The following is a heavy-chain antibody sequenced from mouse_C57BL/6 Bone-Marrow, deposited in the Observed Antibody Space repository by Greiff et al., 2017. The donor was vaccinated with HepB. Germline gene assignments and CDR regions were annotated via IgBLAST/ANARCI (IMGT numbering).Heavy chain of an antibody. CDR2: INSDGGST. Sequence: EVNVVESGGGLVQPGESLKLSCESNEYEFPSHDMSWVRKTPEKRLELVAAINSDGGSTYYPDTMERRFIISRDNTKKTLYLQMSSLRSEDTALYYCARLGGYDRGNYAMDYWGQGTSVTVSS. V-gene: IGHV5-2*01. J-gene: IGHJ4*01. CDR1: EYEFPSHD. CDR3: ARLGGYDRGNYAMDY. D-gene: IGHD2-2*01.